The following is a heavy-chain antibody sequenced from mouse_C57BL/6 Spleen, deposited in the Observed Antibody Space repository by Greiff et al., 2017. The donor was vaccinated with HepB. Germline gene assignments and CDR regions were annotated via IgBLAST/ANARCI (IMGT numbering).Heavy chain of an antibody. CDR1: GYSFTDYN. V-gene: IGHV1-39*01. D-gene: IGHD1-1*01. Sequence: EVKLQESGPELVKPGASVKISCKASGYSFTDYNMNWVKQSNGKSLEWIGVINPNYGTTSYNQKFKGKATLTVDQSSSTAYMQLNSLTSEDSAVYYCARSGYYAPDYYAMDYWGQGTSVTVSS. CDR3: ARSGYYAPDYYAMDY. CDR2: INPNYGTT. J-gene: IGHJ4*01.